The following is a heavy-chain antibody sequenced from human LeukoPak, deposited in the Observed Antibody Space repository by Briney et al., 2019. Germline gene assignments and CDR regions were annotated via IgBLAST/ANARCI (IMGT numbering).Heavy chain of an antibody. CDR3: ARESWFGELLFLCYMDV. Sequence: GASVKVSCKASGYTFTGYYMHWVRQAPGQGLEWMGWINPNSGGTNYAQKFQGRVTMTRDTSISTAYMELSRLRSDDTAVYYCARESWFGELLFLCYMDVWGKGTTVTVSS. J-gene: IGHJ6*03. CDR2: INPNSGGT. CDR1: GYTFTGYY. V-gene: IGHV1-2*02. D-gene: IGHD3-10*01.